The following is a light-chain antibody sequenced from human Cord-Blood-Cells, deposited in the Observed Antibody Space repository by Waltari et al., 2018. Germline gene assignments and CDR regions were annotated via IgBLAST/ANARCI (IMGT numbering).Light chain of an antibody. CDR1: QDISNY. CDR3: QQYDNRYT. CDR2: DAS. V-gene: IGKV1-33*01. J-gene: IGKJ2*01. Sequence: DIQMTQSPSSLSASVRDRVTITCQASQDISNYLNWYQQKPGKAPKLLIYDASNLETGVPSRVSGSVSGTDFTFTISSLQPEDIATYYCQQYDNRYTFGQGTKLEIK.